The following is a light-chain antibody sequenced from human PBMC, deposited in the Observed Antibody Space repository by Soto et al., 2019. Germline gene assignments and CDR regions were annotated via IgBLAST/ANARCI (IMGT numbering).Light chain of an antibody. CDR3: SSYTTSNTRQIV. CDR2: DVS. CDR1: SSDVGGYNY. Sequence: QSVLTQPASVSGSPGQSITIYCTGISSDVGGYNYVSWYQHHPGKAPKLMIYDVSNRPSGVSNRFSGSKSGNTASLTISGLQPADEADYYCSSYTTSNTRQIVFGTGTKVTV. J-gene: IGLJ1*01. V-gene: IGLV2-14*03.